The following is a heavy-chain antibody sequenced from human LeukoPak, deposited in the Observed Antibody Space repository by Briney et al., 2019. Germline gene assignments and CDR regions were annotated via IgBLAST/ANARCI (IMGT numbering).Heavy chain of an antibody. J-gene: IGHJ4*02. CDR3: ARGPQTYYYGSGSYFFDY. D-gene: IGHD3-10*01. Sequence: PSETLSLTCAVYGGSFSGYYWSWIRQPPGKGLEWIGEINHSGSTNYNPSLKSRVTISVDTSKNQFSLKLSSVTAADTAVYYCARGPQTYYYGSGSYFFDYWGQGTLVTASS. CDR1: GGSFSGYY. V-gene: IGHV4-34*01. CDR2: INHSGST.